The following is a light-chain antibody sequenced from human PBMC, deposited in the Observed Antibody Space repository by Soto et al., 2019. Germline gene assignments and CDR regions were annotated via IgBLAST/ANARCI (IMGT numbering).Light chain of an antibody. CDR3: QQRSKMPLT. CDR2: DAS. J-gene: IGKJ1*01. CDR1: QSVRNY. Sequence: EIVLTQSSATLSWSPGETATFSCGASQSVRNYLAWYQQKPGQAPRLLIYDASNRATGIPARFSGTGSETDFTLTISSLEPEDFAIYYCQQRSKMPLTFGHGTKVDI. V-gene: IGKV3-11*01.